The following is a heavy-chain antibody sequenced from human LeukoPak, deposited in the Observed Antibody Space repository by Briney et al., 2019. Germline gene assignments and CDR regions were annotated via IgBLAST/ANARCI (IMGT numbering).Heavy chain of an antibody. D-gene: IGHD6-19*01. J-gene: IGHJ5*02. Sequence: PSGTLSLTCTVSGGSISSYYWSWIRQSPGKGLEWIGYIYYSGSTNFNPSLKSRVTISVDTSKNQFSLKLSSVTAADTAVYYCARASSGWYNWFDPWGQGTLVTVSS. V-gene: IGHV4-59*01. CDR1: GGSISSYY. CDR3: ARASSGWYNWFDP. CDR2: IYYSGST.